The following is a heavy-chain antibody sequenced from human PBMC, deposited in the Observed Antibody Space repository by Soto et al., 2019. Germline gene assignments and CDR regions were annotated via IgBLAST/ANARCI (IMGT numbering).Heavy chain of an antibody. V-gene: IGHV4-59*01. CDR2: IYYSGST. CDR1: GGSISSYY. CDR3: ARRRTPDY. Sequence: QVQLQESGPGPVKPSETLSLTCTVSGGSISSYYWSWIRQPPGKGLEWIGYIYYSGSTNYNPSLKSRVTISVDTSKNQFSLKLSSVTAADTAVYYCARRRTPDYWGQGTLVTVSS. J-gene: IGHJ4*02.